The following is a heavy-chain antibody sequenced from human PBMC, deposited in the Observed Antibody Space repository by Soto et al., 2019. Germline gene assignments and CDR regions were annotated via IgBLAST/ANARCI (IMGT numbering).Heavy chain of an antibody. CDR1: GFIVSDSY. J-gene: IGHJ4*02. CDR3: ARERGRRIDY. Sequence: EVQLVESGGGLIQPGGSVRLSCAASGFIVSDSYMTWVRQAPGKGLEWVSIIYSGGNTYYADSVKGRFTISRDNSKNTLYLQMNSLRVEDTAVYYCARERGRRIDYWAREPWSPSLQ. CDR2: IYSGGNT. V-gene: IGHV3-53*01.